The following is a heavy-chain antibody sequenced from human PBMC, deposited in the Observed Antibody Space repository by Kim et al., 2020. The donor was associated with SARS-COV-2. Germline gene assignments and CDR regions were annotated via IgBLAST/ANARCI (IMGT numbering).Heavy chain of an antibody. CDR3: VRDWHFDY. CDR2: IKGDGSWT. V-gene: IGHV3-74*01. CDR1: GFGFSSFS. Sequence: GGSLRLSCAASGFGFSSFSMQWVRQAPGKGLEWVSTIKGDGSWTTYADSVKGQFTISRDNAKNKLYLQMNSLRAEDTAVYFCVRDWHFDYLGQGTQVTVSS. J-gene: IGHJ4*02.